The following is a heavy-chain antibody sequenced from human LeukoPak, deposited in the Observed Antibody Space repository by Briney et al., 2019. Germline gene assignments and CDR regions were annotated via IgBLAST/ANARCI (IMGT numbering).Heavy chain of an antibody. D-gene: IGHD1-26*01. CDR3: ARGYLIRYYFDY. Sequence: ASVKVSCKASGYTFIAYYMHWVRQAPGQGLEWMGWINPNSGGTNYAQKFQGRVTMTRDTSISTAYMELSRLRSDDTAVYYCARGYLIRYYFDYWGQGTLVTVSS. V-gene: IGHV1-2*02. CDR2: INPNSGGT. J-gene: IGHJ4*02. CDR1: GYTFIAYY.